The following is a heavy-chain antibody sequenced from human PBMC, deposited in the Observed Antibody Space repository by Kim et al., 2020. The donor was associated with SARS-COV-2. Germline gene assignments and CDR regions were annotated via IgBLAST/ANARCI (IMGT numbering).Heavy chain of an antibody. D-gene: IGHD6-19*01. CDR2: IYPGDSDT. Sequence: GESLKISCKGSGYSFTSYWIGWVRQMPGKGLEWMGIIYPGDSDTRYSPSFQGQVTISADKYIRTAYLQWSSLKASDTAMYYCARLAVAGNLVSYYYYYGMDVWGQGTTVTVSS. J-gene: IGHJ6*02. V-gene: IGHV5-51*01. CDR1: GYSFTSYW. CDR3: ARLAVAGNLVSYYYYYGMDV.